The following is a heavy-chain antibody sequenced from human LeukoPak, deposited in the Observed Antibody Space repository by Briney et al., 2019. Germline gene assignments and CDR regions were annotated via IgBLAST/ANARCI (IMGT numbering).Heavy chain of an antibody. Sequence: ASVKVSCKASGYTFTSYGISWVRQAPGQGLEWMGWISAYNGNTNYAQKLQGRVTMTTDTSTSTAYMELRSLRSDDTAVYYCARWSTGWEWLLSYYMDVWGKGTTVTVSS. V-gene: IGHV1-18*01. J-gene: IGHJ6*03. CDR3: ARWSTGWEWLLSYYMDV. CDR1: GYTFTSYG. D-gene: IGHD3-3*01. CDR2: ISAYNGNT.